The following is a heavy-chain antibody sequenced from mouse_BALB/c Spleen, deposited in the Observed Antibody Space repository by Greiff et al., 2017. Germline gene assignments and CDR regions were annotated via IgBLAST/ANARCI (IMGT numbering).Heavy chain of an antibody. J-gene: IGHJ2*01. CDR3: TREIYYGNYVYFDY. V-gene: IGHV5-9-4*01. D-gene: IGHD2-1*01. Sequence: EVKLVESGGGLVKPGGSLKLSCAASGFTFSSYAMSWVRQSPEKRLEWVAEISSGGSYTYYPDTVTGRFTISRDNAKNTLYLEMSSLKSEDTAMYYCTREIYYGNYVYFDYWGQGTTLTVSS. CDR2: ISSGGSYT. CDR1: GFTFSSYA.